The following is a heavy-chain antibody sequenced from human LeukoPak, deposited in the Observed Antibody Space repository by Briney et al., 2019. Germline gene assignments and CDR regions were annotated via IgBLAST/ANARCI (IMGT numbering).Heavy chain of an antibody. CDR1: GGSISSGDYY. D-gene: IGHD3-10*01. V-gene: IGHV4-30-4*01. CDR2: IYYSGST. Sequence: SQTLSLTCTVSGGSISSGDYYWSWIRQPPGKGLEWIGYIYYSGSTYYNPSLKSRITISLDTSMNHFSLKLSSATAADTAVYYCARVQKTNSGSGTSIFDYWGQGTLVTVSS. CDR3: ARVQKTNSGSGTSIFDY. J-gene: IGHJ4*02.